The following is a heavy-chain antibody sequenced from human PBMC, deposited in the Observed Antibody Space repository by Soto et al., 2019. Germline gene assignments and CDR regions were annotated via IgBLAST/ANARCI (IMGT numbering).Heavy chain of an antibody. Sequence: QITLKESGPTLVKPTQTLTLTCTFSGFSLSTSGLGVRWIRQPPGKALEWLALNYWDDDKRYSPSLKSKLTNTKDTSKTQVVLTMTSRDPVDTATYDCAHRLAYSSSWYSDYWGQGTLVTVSS. D-gene: IGHD6-13*01. CDR2: NYWDDDK. V-gene: IGHV2-5*02. CDR1: GFSLSTSGLG. J-gene: IGHJ4*02. CDR3: AHRLAYSSSWYSDY.